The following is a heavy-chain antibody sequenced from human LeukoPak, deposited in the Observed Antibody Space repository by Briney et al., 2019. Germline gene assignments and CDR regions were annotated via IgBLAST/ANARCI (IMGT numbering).Heavy chain of an antibody. V-gene: IGHV3-64*01. CDR3: ARGYSYGFADY. Sequence: PGGSLRLSCAASGFTFSSYAMSWVRQAPGKGLEYVSAISSNGGSTYYANSVKGRFTISRDNSKNTLYLQMGSLRAEDMAVYYCARGYSYGFADYWGQGTLVTVSS. CDR1: GFTFSSYA. D-gene: IGHD5-18*01. CDR2: ISSNGGST. J-gene: IGHJ4*02.